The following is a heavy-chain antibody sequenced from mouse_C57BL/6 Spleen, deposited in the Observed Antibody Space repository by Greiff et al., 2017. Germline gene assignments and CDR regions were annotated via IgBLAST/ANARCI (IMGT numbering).Heavy chain of an antibody. V-gene: IGHV1-7*01. J-gene: IGHJ4*01. Sequence: QVQLKQSGAELAKPGASVKLSCKASGYTFTSYWMHWVKQRPGQGLEWIGYINPSSGYTKYNQKFKDKATLSADKSSSTAYMQLSSLTYEDSAVYYCSTSAMDYWGQGTSVTVSS. CDR1: GYTFTSYW. CDR3: STSAMDY. CDR2: INPSSGYT.